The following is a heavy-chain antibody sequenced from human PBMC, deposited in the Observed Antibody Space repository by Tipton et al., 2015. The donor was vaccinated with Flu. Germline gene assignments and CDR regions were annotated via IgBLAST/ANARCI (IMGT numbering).Heavy chain of an antibody. J-gene: IGHJ5*02. CDR2: VFYTGST. CDR3: ARIQGGYYGSESYDT. Sequence: TLSLTCTVSGGSISSGSYYWSWIRQPAGKGLEWIGYVFYTGSTDYNPSLKSRVTISVDTSKNQFSLELISVTAADTAVYYCARIQGGYYGSESYDTWGQGMLVTVSS. CDR1: GGSISSGSYY. V-gene: IGHV4-61*10. D-gene: IGHD3-10*01.